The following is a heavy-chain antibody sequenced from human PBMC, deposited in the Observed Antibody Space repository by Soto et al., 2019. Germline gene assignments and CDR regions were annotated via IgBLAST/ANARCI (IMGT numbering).Heavy chain of an antibody. Sequence: GASVKVSCKPSGYTFTSSYIHWVRQAPGQGLEWMGRIIPIFGTANYAQKFQGRVTITADESTSTAYMELSSLRSEDTAVYYCASYTAMAPVGYWGQGTLVTVSS. J-gene: IGHJ4*02. V-gene: IGHV1-69*13. CDR3: ASYTAMAPVGY. CDR1: GYTFTSSY. D-gene: IGHD5-18*01. CDR2: IIPIFGTA.